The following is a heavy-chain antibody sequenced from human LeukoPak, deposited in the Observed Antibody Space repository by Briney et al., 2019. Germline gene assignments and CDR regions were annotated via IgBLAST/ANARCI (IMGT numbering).Heavy chain of an antibody. J-gene: IGHJ6*04. D-gene: IGHD5-18*01. V-gene: IGHV1-2*02. Sequence: ASVTVSFMSSVYPFTAYFIYWVRQAPGQGLAWMGWINPNSGGTNSAQKFQDRVTMTRDTSISTVYMELSSLRSDDTAVYYCAKSGYGFGYGWDVAVWGKGTTVTVSS. CDR1: VYPFTAYF. CDR3: AKSGYGFGYGWDVAV. CDR2: INPNSGGT.